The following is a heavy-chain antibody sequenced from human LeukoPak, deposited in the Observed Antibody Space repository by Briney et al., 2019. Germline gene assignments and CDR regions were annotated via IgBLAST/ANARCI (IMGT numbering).Heavy chain of an antibody. CDR3: ARSPFGDFWSGYYSTGEPDYYYGMDV. CDR1: GGSISSGGYY. J-gene: IGHJ6*02. D-gene: IGHD3-3*01. V-gene: IGHV4-61*08. CDR2: IYYSGST. Sequence: SETLSLTCTVSGGSISSGGYYWSWIRQHPGKGLEWIGYIYYSGSTDYNPSLKSRVTISVDTSKNQFSLKLSSVTAADTAVYYCARSPFGDFWSGYYSTGEPDYYYGMDVWGQGTTVTVS.